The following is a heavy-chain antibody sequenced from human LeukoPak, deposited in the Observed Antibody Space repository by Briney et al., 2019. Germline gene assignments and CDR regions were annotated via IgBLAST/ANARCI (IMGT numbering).Heavy chain of an antibody. CDR3: ASLAGTLFDY. D-gene: IGHD6-19*01. CDR1: GFIFSSYS. V-gene: IGHV3-21*01. CDR2: ISSSSSYI. J-gene: IGHJ4*02. Sequence: GGSLRLSCAASGFIFSSYSMNWVRQAPGKGLEWVSSISSSSSYIYYADSVKGRFTISRDNSKNTLYLQMNSLRAEDTAVYYCASLAGTLFDYWGQGTLVTVSS.